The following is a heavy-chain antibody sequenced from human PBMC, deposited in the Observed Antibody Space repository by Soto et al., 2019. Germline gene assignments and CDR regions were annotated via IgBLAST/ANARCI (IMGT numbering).Heavy chain of an antibody. Sequence: SLRLSCAASGFTFSDYYMSWVRQAPGKGLEWISYISGGTSTIYYADSVKGRFTISRDNAKNSLHLQMNSLRAEDTAVYYCWMYGAVHKTKWIDPWSPGIGVTVSS. J-gene: IGHJ5*02. V-gene: IGHV3-11*01. CDR3: WMYGAVHKTKWIDP. CDR2: ISGGTSTI. CDR1: GFTFSDYY. D-gene: IGHD1-26*01.